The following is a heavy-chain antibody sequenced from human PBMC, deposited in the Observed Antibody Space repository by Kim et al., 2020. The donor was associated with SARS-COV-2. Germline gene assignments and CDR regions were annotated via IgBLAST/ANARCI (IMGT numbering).Heavy chain of an antibody. Sequence: SETLSLTCAVYGGSFSGYYWSWIRQPPGKGLEWIGEINHSGSTNYNPSLKSRVTISVDTSKNQFSLKLSSVTAADTAVYYCARGCRIQWCMLYRRNNWFDPWGQGTLVTVSS. J-gene: IGHJ5*02. D-gene: IGHD2-8*01. V-gene: IGHV4-34*01. CDR1: GGSFSGYY. CDR3: ARGCRIQWCMLYRRNNWFDP. CDR2: INHSGST.